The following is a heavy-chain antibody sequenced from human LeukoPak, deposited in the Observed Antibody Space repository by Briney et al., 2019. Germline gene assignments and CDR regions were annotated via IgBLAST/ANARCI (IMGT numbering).Heavy chain of an antibody. V-gene: IGHV4-34*01. Sequence: SETLSLTCAVYGGSFSGYYWSWIRQPPGKGLEWIGEINHSGSTNYNPSLKSRVTISVDTSKNQFSLKLSSVTAADTAVYYCAGRYSGNQYDYWGQGTLVTVSS. J-gene: IGHJ4*02. CDR1: GGSFSGYY. CDR3: AGRYSGNQYDY. D-gene: IGHD1-26*01. CDR2: INHSGST.